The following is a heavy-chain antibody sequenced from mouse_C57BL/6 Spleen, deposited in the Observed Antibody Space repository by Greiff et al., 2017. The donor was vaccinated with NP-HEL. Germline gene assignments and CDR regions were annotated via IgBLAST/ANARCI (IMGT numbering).Heavy chain of an antibody. CDR3: TREDYYGSFLY. D-gene: IGHD1-1*01. J-gene: IGHJ2*01. CDR1: GYTFTDYE. V-gene: IGHV1-15*01. CDR2: IDPETGGT. Sequence: VQLMESGAELVRPGASVTLSCKASGYTFTDYEMHWVKQTPVHGLEWIGAIDPETGGTAYNQKFKGKAILTADKSSSTAYMELRSLTSEDSAVYYCTREDYYGSFLYWGQGTTLTVSS.